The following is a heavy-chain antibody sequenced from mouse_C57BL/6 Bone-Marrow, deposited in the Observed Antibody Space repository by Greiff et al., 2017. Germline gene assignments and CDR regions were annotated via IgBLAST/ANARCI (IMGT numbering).Heavy chain of an antibody. CDR3: ARSGYYYGSSLFAY. V-gene: IGHV1-54*01. Sequence: LQESGAELVRPGTSVTVSCKASGYAFPNYLIEWVKQRPGQGLEWIGVINPGSGGTNYNEKFKGKATLTADKSSSTAYMQLSSLTSEDSAVYFCARSGYYYGSSLFAYWGQGTLVTVSA. J-gene: IGHJ3*01. CDR2: INPGSGGT. CDR1: GYAFPNYL. D-gene: IGHD1-1*01.